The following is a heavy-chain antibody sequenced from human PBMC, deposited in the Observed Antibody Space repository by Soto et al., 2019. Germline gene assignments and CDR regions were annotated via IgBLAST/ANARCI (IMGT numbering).Heavy chain of an antibody. CDR1: GGSLSSGAYY. CDR3: ARANYFESSGPFDS. CDR2: IYYSGST. Sequence: SETLSLTCTVSGGSLSSGAYYWSWIRQHPGKGLEWIGYIYYSGSTYYNPSLESRVTLSVDTSTKQFSLKVSSVTAADTAVYYWARANYFESSGPFDSGGPGTLATVPS. D-gene: IGHD3-22*01. J-gene: IGHJ4*02. V-gene: IGHV4-31*03.